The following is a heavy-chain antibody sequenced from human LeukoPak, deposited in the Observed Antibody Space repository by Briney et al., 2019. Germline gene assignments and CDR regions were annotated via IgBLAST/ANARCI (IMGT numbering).Heavy chain of an antibody. V-gene: IGHV3-66*01. CDR2: IYSGGST. CDR1: GFTVSSNY. CDR3: ASGYSSGWFDY. J-gene: IGHJ4*02. D-gene: IGHD6-19*01. Sequence: PGGSLRLSCAASGFTVSSNYMSWDRQAPGKGLEWVSVIYSGGSTYYADSVKGRFTISRDNSKNTLYLQMNSLRAEDTAVYYCASGYSSGWFDYWGQGTLVTVSS.